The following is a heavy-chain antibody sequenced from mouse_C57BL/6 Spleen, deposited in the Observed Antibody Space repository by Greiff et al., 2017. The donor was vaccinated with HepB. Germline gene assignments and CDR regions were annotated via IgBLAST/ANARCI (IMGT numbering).Heavy chain of an antibody. V-gene: IGHV5-9*01. J-gene: IGHJ1*03. D-gene: IGHD6-5*01. CDR1: GFTFRSYT. Sequence: EVQLVESGGGLVKPGGSLKLSCEASGFTFRSYTMSWVRQTPGKSLEGVATVSGGGGNTYYPDSVKGRSTIATDNAKNTLYLQMSSLRSEDTALYYCARQRPKGGYFDVWGTGTTVTVSS. CDR3: ARQRPKGGYFDV. CDR2: VSGGGGNT.